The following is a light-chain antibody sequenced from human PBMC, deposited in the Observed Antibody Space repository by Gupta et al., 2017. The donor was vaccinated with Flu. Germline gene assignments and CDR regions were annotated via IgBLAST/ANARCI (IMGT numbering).Light chain of an antibody. CDR3: YSRASTDNHHAV. CDR1: SLRNSY. Sequence: QTVRITCQGDSLRNSYASWYQQKPGQAHVLVIYVNDIRPSGIPDRFSCSSSGNNASSTITGAQAEDEADDDCYSRASTDNHHAVFGGGTKITVL. J-gene: IGLJ2*01. CDR2: VND. V-gene: IGLV3-19*01.